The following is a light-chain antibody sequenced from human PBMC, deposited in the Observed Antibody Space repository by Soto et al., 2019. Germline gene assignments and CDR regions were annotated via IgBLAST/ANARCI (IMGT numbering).Light chain of an antibody. CDR3: CLGV. CDR2: EVS. Sequence: QSALTQPASVSGSPGQSITISCTGTSIDVGSYNLVSWYQQHPGKAPKLMIYEVSKRPSGVSNRFSGSKSGDTASLTISGLQAEDEADYYCCLGVFGTGTKVTVL. J-gene: IGLJ1*01. V-gene: IGLV2-23*02. CDR1: SIDVGSYNL.